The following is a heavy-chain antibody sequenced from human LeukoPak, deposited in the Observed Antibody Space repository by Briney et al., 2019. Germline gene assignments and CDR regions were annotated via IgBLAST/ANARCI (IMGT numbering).Heavy chain of an antibody. CDR1: EYTFTSYY. D-gene: IGHD5-18*01. J-gene: IGHJ4*02. V-gene: IGHV1-46*01. CDR3: AGGPDVDTAMALFDY. Sequence: VASVKVSCKASEYTFTSYYMHWVRQAPGQGLEWMGIINPSGGSTSYAQKFQGRVTMTRDTSTSTVYMELSSLRSEDTAVYYCAGGPDVDTAMALFDYWGQGTLVTVPS. CDR2: INPSGGST.